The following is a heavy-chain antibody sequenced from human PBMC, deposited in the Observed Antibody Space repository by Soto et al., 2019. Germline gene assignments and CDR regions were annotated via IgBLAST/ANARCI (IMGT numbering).Heavy chain of an antibody. D-gene: IGHD3-10*01. CDR1: GYTFTGYY. CDR3: ARGGVTMVRGVIQHFDP. V-gene: IGHV1-2*02. Sequence: ASVKVSCKASGYTFTGYYMHWVRQAPGQGLEWMGWINPNSGGTNYAQKFQGRVTMTRDTSISTAYMELSRLRSDDTAVYYCARGGVTMVRGVIQHFDPWGQGTMVTVSS. CDR2: INPNSGGT. J-gene: IGHJ5*02.